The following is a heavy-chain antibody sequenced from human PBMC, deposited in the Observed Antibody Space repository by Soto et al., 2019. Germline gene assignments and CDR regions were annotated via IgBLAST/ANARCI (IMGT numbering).Heavy chain of an antibody. D-gene: IGHD5-18*01. CDR1: GGTFSSYA. Sequence: QVQLVQSGAEVKKPGSSVKVSCKASGGTFSSYAISWVRQAPGQGLEWMGGIIPIFGTANYAQKFQGRVTITADESTSTAYMKMSSLRSEDTAVYYCARDRSYGYQYYYYYGMDVWGQGTTVTVSS. J-gene: IGHJ6*02. CDR2: IIPIFGTA. V-gene: IGHV1-69*12. CDR3: ARDRSYGYQYYYYYGMDV.